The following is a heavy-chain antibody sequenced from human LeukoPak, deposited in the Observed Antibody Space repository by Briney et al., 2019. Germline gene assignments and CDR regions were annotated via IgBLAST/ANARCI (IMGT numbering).Heavy chain of an antibody. V-gene: IGHV3-23*01. J-gene: IGHJ4*02. Sequence: GGSLRLSCAASGFTFRSYAMSWVRQAPGKGLGWVSAIDSTGDYTYHADSVKGRLTISRDNSKNTLYLQMDSLRAEDTAIYYCAKGSSGGRPYYFDYWGQGTLVTVSS. CDR3: AKGSSGGRPYYFDY. CDR1: GFTFRSYA. D-gene: IGHD3-22*01. CDR2: IDSTGDYT.